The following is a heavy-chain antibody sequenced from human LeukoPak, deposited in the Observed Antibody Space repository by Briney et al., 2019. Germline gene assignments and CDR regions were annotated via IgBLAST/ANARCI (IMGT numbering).Heavy chain of an antibody. CDR1: GGSISSYY. V-gene: IGHV4-4*09. CDR2: IYTSGST. D-gene: IGHD3-16*01. CDR3: ARFVLGVNWFDP. Sequence: NPSETLSLTCTVSGGSISSYYWSWIRQPPGKGLEWIGYIYTSGSTNYNPSLKSRITISVDTSKNQFSLKLSSVTAADTAVYYCARFVLGVNWFDPWGQGTLVTVSS. J-gene: IGHJ5*02.